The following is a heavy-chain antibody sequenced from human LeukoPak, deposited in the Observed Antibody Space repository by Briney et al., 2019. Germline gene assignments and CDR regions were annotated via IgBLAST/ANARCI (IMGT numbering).Heavy chain of an antibody. D-gene: IGHD6-13*01. J-gene: IGHJ4*02. V-gene: IGHV3-15*01. CDR2: IKSKTDGGTT. CDR1: GFTFSNAW. Sequence: KPGGSLRLSCAASGFTFSNAWMSWVRQAPGKGLEWVGRIKSKTDGGTTDYAAPVKGRFTISRDDSKNTLYVQMNSLNSEDTAVYYCTTEGLGAAGSNWGQGTLVTVSS. CDR3: TTEGLGAAGSN.